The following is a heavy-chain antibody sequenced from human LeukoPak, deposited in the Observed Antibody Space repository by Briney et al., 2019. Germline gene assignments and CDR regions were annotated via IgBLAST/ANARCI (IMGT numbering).Heavy chain of an antibody. V-gene: IGHV4-4*02. J-gene: IGHJ4*02. CDR3: ASLKDYYDSSGPTGNDY. Sequence: PSETLSLTCAVSGGSISSSNWWSWVRQPPGKGLEWIGEIYHSGSTNYNPSLKSRVTISVDKSKNQFSLKLSSVTAADTAVYYCASLKDYYDSSGPTGNDYWGQGPLVTVSS. CDR1: GGSISSSNW. D-gene: IGHD3-22*01. CDR2: IYHSGST.